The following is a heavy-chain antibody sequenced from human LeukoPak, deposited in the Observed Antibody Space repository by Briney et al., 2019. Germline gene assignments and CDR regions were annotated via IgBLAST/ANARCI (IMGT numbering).Heavy chain of an antibody. J-gene: IGHJ4*02. V-gene: IGHV1-2*02. CDR3: ASQRVWFGDTRGYFDY. D-gene: IGHD3-10*01. Sequence: ASVKVSCKASGYTFTGCYMHWVRQAPGQGLEWMGWINPNSGGTNYAQKFQGRVTMTRDTSISTAYMELSRLRSDDTAVYYCASQRVWFGDTRGYFDYWGQGTLVTVSS. CDR1: GYTFTGCY. CDR2: INPNSGGT.